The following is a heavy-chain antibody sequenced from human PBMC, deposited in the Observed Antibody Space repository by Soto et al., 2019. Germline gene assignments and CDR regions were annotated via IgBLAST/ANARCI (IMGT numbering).Heavy chain of an antibody. Sequence: GGSLRLSCAASGFTVSSNYMSWVRPAPGKGLEWVSALYDLDGTYYADSVKGRFTTSSNSSRTTVYLQMNSLRPDDTAVYYCAKDRVQSNNVWDPLDIWGQGTMVTVSS. V-gene: IGHV3-53*01. CDR3: AKDRVQSNNVWDPLDI. D-gene: IGHD1-26*01. CDR2: LYDLDGT. J-gene: IGHJ3*02. CDR1: GFTVSSNY.